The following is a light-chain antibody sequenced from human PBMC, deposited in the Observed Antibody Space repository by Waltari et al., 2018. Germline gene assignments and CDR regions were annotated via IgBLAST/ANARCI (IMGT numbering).Light chain of an antibody. V-gene: IGLV2-23*02. Sequence: QSALAQPASVSGSPGQSITISCTGSPSDVGSSNLVSWYQQHPGKAPKLIIYEVTKMASGISDRFSGSKSGNTASLTISGLQAGDEGDYYCCSYAGISTWVFGGGTKVTVL. CDR1: PSDVGSSNL. CDR3: CSYAGISTWV. J-gene: IGLJ3*02. CDR2: EVT.